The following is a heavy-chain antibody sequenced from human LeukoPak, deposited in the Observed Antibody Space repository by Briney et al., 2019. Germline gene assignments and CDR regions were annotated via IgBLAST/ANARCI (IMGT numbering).Heavy chain of an antibody. D-gene: IGHD2-21*02. CDR2: IYSGGST. CDR1: GFTVSSNY. V-gene: IGHV3-53*01. CDR3: AKDPTYCGGDCYLLGWYFDL. Sequence: GGSLRLSCAASGFTVSSNYMSWVRQAPGKGLEWVSVIYSGGSTYYADSVKGRFTISRDNSKNTLYLQMNSLRAEDTAVYYCAKDPTYCGGDCYLLGWYFDLWGRGTLVTVSS. J-gene: IGHJ2*01.